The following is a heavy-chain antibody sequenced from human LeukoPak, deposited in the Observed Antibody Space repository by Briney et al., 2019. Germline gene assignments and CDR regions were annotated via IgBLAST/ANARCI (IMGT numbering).Heavy chain of an antibody. Sequence: PGGSLRLSCAASGFTFDDYAMHWVRQAPGKGLEWVSGISWNSGSIGYADSVKGRFTISRDNAKNSLYLQMNSLRAEDTALYYCAKDGTPPAWGQGTLVTVSS. V-gene: IGHV3-9*01. CDR3: AKDGTPPA. CDR1: GFTFDDYA. J-gene: IGHJ5*02. CDR2: ISWNSGSI.